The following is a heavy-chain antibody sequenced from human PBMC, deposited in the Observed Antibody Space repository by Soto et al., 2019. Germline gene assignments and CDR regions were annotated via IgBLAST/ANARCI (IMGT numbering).Heavy chain of an antibody. D-gene: IGHD3-22*01. Sequence: ASVKVSFKASGYMFTGYYIHWLRQAPGQGLKWMGWINPKSGCTKYAEKFQGRVSMTGDTSITTAYLELSSLTSDDTAVYYCATDRVAFDMWGQGTKVTVSS. CDR3: ATDRVAFDM. V-gene: IGHV1-2*02. J-gene: IGHJ3*02. CDR1: GYMFTGYY. CDR2: INPKSGCT.